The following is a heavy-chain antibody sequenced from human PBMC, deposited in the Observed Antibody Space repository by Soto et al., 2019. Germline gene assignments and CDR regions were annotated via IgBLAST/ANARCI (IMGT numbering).Heavy chain of an antibody. V-gene: IGHV5-51*01. CDR3: ARQGGLRNAFDI. Sequence: PXESLKVSCKGSGDSFTSYWIGLALQMPGKGLEWMGIIYPGDSDTRYSPSFQGQVTISADKSISTAYLQWSSLKASDTAMYYCARQGGLRNAFDIWGQGTMVTVSS. J-gene: IGHJ3*02. CDR1: GDSFTSYW. D-gene: IGHD4-17*01. CDR2: IYPGDSDT.